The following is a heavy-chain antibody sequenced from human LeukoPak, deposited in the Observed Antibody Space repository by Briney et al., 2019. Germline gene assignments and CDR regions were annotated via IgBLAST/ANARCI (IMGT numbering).Heavy chain of an antibody. V-gene: IGHV1-69*05. CDR1: GGTFSSYA. D-gene: IGHD2-2*02. J-gene: IGHJ5*02. CDR2: IIPIFGTA. CDR3: ARWGPDIVVVPAAIRWNWFDP. Sequence: ASVKVSCKASGGTFSSYAISWVRQAPGQGLEWMGGIIPIFGTANYAQKFQGRVTITTDESTSTAYMELSSLRSEDTAVYYCARWGPDIVVVPAAIRWNWFDPWGQGAQVTVSS.